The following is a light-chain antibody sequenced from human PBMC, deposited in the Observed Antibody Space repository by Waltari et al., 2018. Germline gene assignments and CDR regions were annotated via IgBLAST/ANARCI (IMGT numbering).Light chain of an antibody. Sequence: QSVLTQPPPVSAAPGQKVTISCSGSSSNIGKTYLCWFRQLPGPAPKLLIYDNEKRLSGIPDRLSGSKSGTSATLGITGLQTGDEANYYCATWDNSLNNVVFGGGTKLTVL. J-gene: IGLJ2*01. CDR3: ATWDNSLNNVV. CDR1: SSNIGKTY. CDR2: DNE. V-gene: IGLV1-51*01.